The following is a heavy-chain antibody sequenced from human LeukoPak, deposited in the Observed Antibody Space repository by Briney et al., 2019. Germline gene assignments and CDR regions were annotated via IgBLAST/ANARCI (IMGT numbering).Heavy chain of an antibody. J-gene: IGHJ6*02. CDR2: IWFDGTNE. D-gene: IGHD6-19*01. CDR1: GFTFSSYG. Sequence: GGSLRLSCKASGFTFSSYGMHWVRQAPGKGLEWVALIWFDGTNEYYADSVKGRFTISRDNSKSTLYLQMNSLSADDTALYYCARDYGSGMDVWGQGTTVTVSS. V-gene: IGHV3-33*01. CDR3: ARDYGSGMDV.